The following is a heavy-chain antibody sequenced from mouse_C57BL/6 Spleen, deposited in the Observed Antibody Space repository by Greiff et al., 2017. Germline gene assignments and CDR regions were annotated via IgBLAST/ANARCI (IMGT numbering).Heavy chain of an antibody. Sequence: DVMLVESGGGLVKPGGSLKLSCAASGFTFSDYGMHWVRQAPEKGLEWVAYISSGSSTIYYADTVKGRFTISRDTAKNTLFLQMTSLRSEDTAMYYCARARGAMDYWGQGTSVTVSS. CDR3: ARARGAMDY. V-gene: IGHV5-17*01. CDR2: ISSGSSTI. CDR1: GFTFSDYG. J-gene: IGHJ4*01.